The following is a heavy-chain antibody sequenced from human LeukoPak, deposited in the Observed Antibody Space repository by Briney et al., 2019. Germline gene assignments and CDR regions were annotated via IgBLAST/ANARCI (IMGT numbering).Heavy chain of an antibody. Sequence: GGSLRLSCAASGFTFSSYGMHWVRQAPGKGLEWVAVIWYDGSNKYYADSVKGRFTISRDNSKNTLYLQMNSLRAEDTAVYYCARGGYNWNYNANWFDPWGQGTLVTVFS. CDR1: GFTFSSYG. J-gene: IGHJ5*02. D-gene: IGHD1-7*01. CDR3: ARGGYNWNYNANWFDP. V-gene: IGHV3-33*01. CDR2: IWYDGSNK.